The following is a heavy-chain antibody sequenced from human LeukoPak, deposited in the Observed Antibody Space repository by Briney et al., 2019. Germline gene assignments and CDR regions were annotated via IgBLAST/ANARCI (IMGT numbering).Heavy chain of an antibody. D-gene: IGHD6-13*01. CDR3: AKDIFPYSSSWKEGYYFDY. J-gene: IGHJ4*02. Sequence: GGSLRLSCAASGFTFSGSAMHWVRQASGKGLEWVGRIGSKANSYATAYAASVKGRFTISRDDSKNTAYLQMNSLKTEDTAVYYCAKDIFPYSSSWKEGYYFDYWGQGTLVTVSS. CDR1: GFTFSGSA. V-gene: IGHV3-73*01. CDR2: IGSKANSYAT.